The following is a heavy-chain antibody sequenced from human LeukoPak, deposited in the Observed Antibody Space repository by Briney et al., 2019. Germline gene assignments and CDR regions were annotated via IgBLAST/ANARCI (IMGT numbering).Heavy chain of an antibody. CDR2: ISSSSSYI. J-gene: IGHJ1*01. Sequence: GGSLRLSCAASGFTFSSYSMNWVRQAPGKGLEWVSSISSSSSYIYYADSVKGRFTISRDNAKNSLYLQMNSLRAEHTAVYYCARGPSIAAAGPQYFQHWGQGTLVTASS. D-gene: IGHD6-13*01. CDR1: GFTFSSYS. CDR3: ARGPSIAAAGPQYFQH. V-gene: IGHV3-21*01.